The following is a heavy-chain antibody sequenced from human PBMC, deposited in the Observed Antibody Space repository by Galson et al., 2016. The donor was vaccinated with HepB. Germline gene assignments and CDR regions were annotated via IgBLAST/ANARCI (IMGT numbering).Heavy chain of an antibody. J-gene: IGHJ3*01. CDR2: ISAHNGNT. Sequence: SGAEVKKPGASVKVSCTASGYRLTSYGISWVRQAPGQGPEWMGWISAHNGNTNYGQQFQGRVIMTTDTSTSSAYMELMNLRSDDTAVYYCARDWYDWNPNRIERWGQGTMSIVSS. V-gene: IGHV1-18*01. D-gene: IGHD1-20*01. CDR1: GYRLTSYG. CDR3: ARDWYDWNPNRIER.